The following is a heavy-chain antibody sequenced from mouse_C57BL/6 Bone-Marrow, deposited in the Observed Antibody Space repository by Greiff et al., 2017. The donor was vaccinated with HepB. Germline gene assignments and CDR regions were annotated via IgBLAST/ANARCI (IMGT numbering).Heavy chain of an antibody. D-gene: IGHD2-3*01. Sequence: VQLQQPGAELVKPGASVKLSCKASGYTFTSYWMQWVKQRPGQGLEWIGEIDPSDSYTNYNQKFKGKATLTVDTSSSTAYMQLSSLTSEDSAVYYCARGDGYYLYAMDYWGQGTSVTVSS. CDR2: IDPSDSYT. J-gene: IGHJ4*01. CDR3: ARGDGYYLYAMDY. CDR1: GYTFTSYW. V-gene: IGHV1-50*01.